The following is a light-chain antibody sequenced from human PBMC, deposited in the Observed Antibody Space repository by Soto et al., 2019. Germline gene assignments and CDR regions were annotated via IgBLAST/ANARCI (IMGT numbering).Light chain of an antibody. J-gene: IGKJ4*01. V-gene: IGKV3-20*01. CDR1: QSVSSSY. CDR3: QQYGGSPRLT. Sequence: EIVLTQSPGTLSLSPGERATLSCRASQSVSSSYLAWYQQKPGQAPRLLIYSATKRATGIPDRFSGSGSGTDYTLTISRLEPEDFAVYYCQQYGGSPRLTFGGGTKVEIE. CDR2: SAT.